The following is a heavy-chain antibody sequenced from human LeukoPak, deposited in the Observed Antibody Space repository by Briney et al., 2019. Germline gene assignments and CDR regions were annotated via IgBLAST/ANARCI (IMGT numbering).Heavy chain of an antibody. CDR3: AKGRAVEDEKTFDY. CDR1: GFTFSSYG. Sequence: GGSLRLSCAASGFTFSSYGMHWVRQAPGKGLEWVAVISYDGSNKYYADSVKGRFTISRDNSKNTLYLQMNSLRAEGTAVYYCAKGRAVEDEKTFDYWGQGTLVTVSS. D-gene: IGHD2-2*01. V-gene: IGHV3-30*18. J-gene: IGHJ4*02. CDR2: ISYDGSNK.